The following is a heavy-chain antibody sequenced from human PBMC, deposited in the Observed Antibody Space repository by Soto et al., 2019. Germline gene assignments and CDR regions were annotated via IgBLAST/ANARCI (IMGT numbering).Heavy chain of an antibody. V-gene: IGHV4-39*01. CDR2: ISYSETT. D-gene: IGHD3-10*01. J-gene: IGHJ6*02. Sequence: SDTLSLTCTVSGGSISSSGYYWGWIRQPPGKGLEWIGTISYSETTYYNPSLRNRITISVDTSNNQFSLKLSSVTAVDTAVYFGTRRYNYGSGKDAVDVWGQGTTVT. CDR1: GGSISSSGYY. CDR3: TRRYNYGSGKDAVDV.